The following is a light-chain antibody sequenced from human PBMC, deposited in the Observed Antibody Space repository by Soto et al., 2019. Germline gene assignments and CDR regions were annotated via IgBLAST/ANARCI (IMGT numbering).Light chain of an antibody. CDR1: NSDVGLYDF. CDR3: ISYTSDDVRYV. V-gene: IGLV2-14*01. Sequence: QSALTQPASVSGTPGQSITISCTGSNSDVGLYDFVSWYQHHPGRAPKLIVSEVSHRPSGISNRFSGSKSGNTASLNISGLQSEDEADYYCISYTSDDVRYVFGTGTKDTLL. CDR2: EVS. J-gene: IGLJ1*01.